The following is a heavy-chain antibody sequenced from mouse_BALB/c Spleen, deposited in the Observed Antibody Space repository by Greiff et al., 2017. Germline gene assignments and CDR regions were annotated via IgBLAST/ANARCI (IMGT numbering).Heavy chain of an antibody. V-gene: IGHV5-12-2*01. CDR2: ISNGGGST. CDR1: GFTFSSYT. CDR3: ARGDYDYYAMDY. D-gene: IGHD2-4*01. J-gene: IGHJ4*01. Sequence: EVKLVESGGGLVQPGGSLKLSCAASGFTFSSYTMSWVRQTPEKRLEWVAYISNGGGSTYYPDTVKGRFTISRDNAKNTLYLQMSSLKSEDTAMYYCARGDYDYYAMDYWGQGTSVTVSS.